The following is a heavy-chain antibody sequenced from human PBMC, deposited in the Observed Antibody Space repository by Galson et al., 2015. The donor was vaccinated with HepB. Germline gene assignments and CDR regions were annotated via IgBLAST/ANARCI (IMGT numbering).Heavy chain of an antibody. J-gene: IGHJ4*02. D-gene: IGHD2-15*01. Sequence: CAISGDSVSSNSAAWNWIRQSPSRGLEWLGRTYYRSKWYNDYAVSVKSRITINPDTSKNQFSLKLSSVTAADTAVYYCARGRESSGGSFHLDYWGQGTLVTVSS. CDR2: TYYRSKWYN. CDR3: ARGRESSGGSFHLDY. CDR1: GDSVSSNSAA. V-gene: IGHV6-1*01.